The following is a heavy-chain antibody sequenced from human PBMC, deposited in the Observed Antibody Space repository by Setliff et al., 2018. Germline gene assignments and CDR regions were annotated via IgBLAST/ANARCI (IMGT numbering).Heavy chain of an antibody. V-gene: IGHV4-39*07. CDR2: IHYSGST. CDR3: ARGGDSGSYFLANHDAFDI. Sequence: PSETLSLTCTVSGGSISSSSYYWGWIRQPPGKGLEWIGSIHYSGSTYYNPSPKSRVTISIDTSKNQFSLKLSSVTAADTAVYYCARGGDSGSYFLANHDAFDIWGQGTMVTVSS. J-gene: IGHJ3*02. CDR1: GGSISSSSYY. D-gene: IGHD1-26*01.